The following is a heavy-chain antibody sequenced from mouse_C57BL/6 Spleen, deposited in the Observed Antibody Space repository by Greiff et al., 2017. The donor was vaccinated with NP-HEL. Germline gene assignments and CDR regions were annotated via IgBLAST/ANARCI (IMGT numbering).Heavy chain of an antibody. CDR3: ARGNSSFWYFDV. J-gene: IGHJ1*03. CDR2: ISSGSSTI. D-gene: IGHD1-1*01. V-gene: IGHV5-17*01. CDR1: GFTFSDYG. Sequence: EVKVVESGGGLVKPGGSLKLSCAASGFTFSDYGMHWVRQAPEKGLEWVAYISSGSSTIYYADTVKGRFTISRDNAKNTLFLQMTSLRSEDTAMYYCARGNSSFWYFDVWGTGTTVTVSS.